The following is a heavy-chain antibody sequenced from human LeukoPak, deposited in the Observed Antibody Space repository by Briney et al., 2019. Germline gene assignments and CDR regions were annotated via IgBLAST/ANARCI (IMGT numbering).Heavy chain of an antibody. D-gene: IGHD3-10*01. Sequence: GRSLRLSCAASGFTFSSYPMHWVRQSPGKGLEWVAVISYDGSNKYYADSVKGRFTISRDETKNTLYLQMNSLRAEDSAVYYCARDGIEYGSGSYYTYWGQGTLVTVSS. CDR1: GFTFSSYP. CDR3: ARDGIEYGSGSYYTY. V-gene: IGHV3-30-3*01. J-gene: IGHJ4*02. CDR2: ISYDGSNK.